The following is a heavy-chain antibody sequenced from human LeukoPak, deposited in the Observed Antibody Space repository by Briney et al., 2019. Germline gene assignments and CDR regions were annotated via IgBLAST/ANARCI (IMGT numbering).Heavy chain of an antibody. Sequence: ASVEVSCKASGYTFTSYAMHWVRQAPGQRLEWIGWINAGNGNTKYSQKFQGRVTITRDTSASTAYMELSSLRSEDTAVYYCARDLGVRGVTLLRYYYGMDVWGQGTTVTVSS. J-gene: IGHJ6*02. CDR1: GYTFTSYA. CDR2: INAGNGNT. D-gene: IGHD3-10*01. V-gene: IGHV1-3*01. CDR3: ARDLGVRGVTLLRYYYGMDV.